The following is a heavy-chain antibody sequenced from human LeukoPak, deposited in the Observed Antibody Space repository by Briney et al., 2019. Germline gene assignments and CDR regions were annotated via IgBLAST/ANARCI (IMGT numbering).Heavy chain of an antibody. CDR1: GGTFSSYA. CDR2: IIPILGIA. Sequence: SVTVSFKASGGTFSSYAISWVRQAPGQGLEWMGRIIPILGIANYAQKFQGSVTITADKSTSTAYMELSSLRSEDTAVYYCARGKEGYGMDVWGQGTTVTVSS. J-gene: IGHJ6*02. V-gene: IGHV1-69*04. CDR3: ARGKEGYGMDV.